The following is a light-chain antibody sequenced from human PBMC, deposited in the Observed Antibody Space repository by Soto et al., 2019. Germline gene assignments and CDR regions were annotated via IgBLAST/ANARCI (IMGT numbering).Light chain of an antibody. CDR2: GAS. J-gene: IGKJ1*01. Sequence: ETVLTQSPGTLSLSPGERATLSCRASQSVRSSSLAWYQQKPGQAPRFLIYGASSRATGIPDRFSGSGSGTDFTLTISRLEPEDFAVYYCQQYGNSPRTFGQGTKVDIK. CDR1: QSVRSSS. CDR3: QQYGNSPRT. V-gene: IGKV3-20*01.